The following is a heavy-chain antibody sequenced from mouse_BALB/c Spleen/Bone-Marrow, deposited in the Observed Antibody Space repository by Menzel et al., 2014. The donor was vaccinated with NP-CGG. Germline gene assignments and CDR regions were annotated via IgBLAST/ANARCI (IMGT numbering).Heavy chain of an antibody. CDR3: ARVSYYAMVY. CDR1: GFTFSSFG. J-gene: IGHJ4*01. CDR2: FNRNGGST. V-gene: IGHV5-6-3*01. Sequence: EVKLMESGGGLVQPGGSLKLSCAASGFTFSSFGMSWVRQTPDKRLELVATFNRNGGSTSYPDSGKGRFTISRDNAKNTLYLQMSSLKSEDTAMYYCARVSYYAMVYWGQGTSVTVSS.